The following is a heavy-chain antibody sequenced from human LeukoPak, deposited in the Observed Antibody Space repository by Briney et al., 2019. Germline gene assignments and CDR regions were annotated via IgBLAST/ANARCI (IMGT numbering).Heavy chain of an antibody. CDR3: TKGYYEPFDS. CDR1: GASVNSYY. D-gene: IGHD3-22*01. Sequence: SETLSLTCTVSGASVNSYYWDWIRQPPGKGLEWIGCISDSGRTYYNPSLKSRVTISLGTSNNQFSLRLTSVTAADSAMYYCTKGYYEPFDSWGQGTLVTVSS. CDR2: ISDSGRT. J-gene: IGHJ4*02. V-gene: IGHV4-59*02.